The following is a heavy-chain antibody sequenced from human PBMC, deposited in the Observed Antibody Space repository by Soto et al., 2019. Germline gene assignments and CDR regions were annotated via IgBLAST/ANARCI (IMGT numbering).Heavy chain of an antibody. D-gene: IGHD2-2*01. J-gene: IGHJ1*01. V-gene: IGHV1-69*02. Sequence: QVQLVQSGAEVKKPGSSVKVSCKASGGTFSSYTISWVRQAPGQGLEWMGRIIPILGIANYAQKFQGRVTITADXXTXTXXMELSSLRSEDTAVYYCASSWRYCSSTSCYEYFQHWGQGTLVTVSS. CDR2: IIPILGIA. CDR1: GGTFSSYT. CDR3: ASSWRYCSSTSCYEYFQH.